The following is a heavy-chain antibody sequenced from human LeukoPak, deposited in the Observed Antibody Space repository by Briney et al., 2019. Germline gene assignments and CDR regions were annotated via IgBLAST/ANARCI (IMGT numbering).Heavy chain of an antibody. Sequence: SETLSLTCTVSGGSISGYYLSWIRQPPGKGLKWIGYIYYSGNTNYNPSLKSRVTTSVDTSKNQFSLKLSSVTAADTAVYFCARGTYYYDSSNREDWFDPWGQGTLVTVSS. CDR3: ARGTYYYDSSNREDWFDP. CDR1: GGSISGYY. CDR2: IYYSGNT. D-gene: IGHD3-22*01. J-gene: IGHJ5*02. V-gene: IGHV4-59*01.